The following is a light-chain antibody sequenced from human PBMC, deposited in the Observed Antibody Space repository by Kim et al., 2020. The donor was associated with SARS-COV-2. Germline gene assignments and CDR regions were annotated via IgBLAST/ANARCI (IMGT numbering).Light chain of an antibody. Sequence: SVSPGERATLSCRASQSVRSNLAWYQQKPGQAPRLLIYGASTRATGIPARFSGSGSGTEFTLTVSSLQSEDFAVYYCQQYNIWWTFGQGTKVDIK. CDR1: QSVRSN. CDR2: GAS. V-gene: IGKV3-15*01. CDR3: QQYNIWWT. J-gene: IGKJ1*01.